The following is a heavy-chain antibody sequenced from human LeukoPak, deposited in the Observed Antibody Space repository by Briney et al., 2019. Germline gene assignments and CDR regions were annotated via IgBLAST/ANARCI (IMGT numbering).Heavy chain of an antibody. CDR2: MSYGGST. CDR3: ARGGWEHYFDY. V-gene: IGHV4-39*07. Sequence: SETLSLTCAVSDDSVSNNLYYWVWIRQPPGKGLEWIGSMSYGGSTLYKSALKSRLTISIDTSKNLSSLRLMSVTAADTAIYFCARGGWEHYFDYWGQGSLVTV. CDR1: DDSVSNNLYY. D-gene: IGHD1-1*01. J-gene: IGHJ4*02.